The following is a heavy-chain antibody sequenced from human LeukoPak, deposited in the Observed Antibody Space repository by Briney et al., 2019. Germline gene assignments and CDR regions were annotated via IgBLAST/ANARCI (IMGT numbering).Heavy chain of an antibody. CDR1: GYIFTVYG. D-gene: IGHD2/OR15-2a*01. J-gene: IGHJ3*02. Sequence: ASVKVSCKASGYIFTVYGISWVRQAPGQGLEWMAWISAYNGDTDYAQNLQGRVTMTTDTLTSTAYMELRGLRSDDTAVYYCARDGFYDRRGKDGFDIWGQGTMVTVSS. CDR2: ISAYNGDT. CDR3: ARDGFYDRRGKDGFDI. V-gene: IGHV1-18*01.